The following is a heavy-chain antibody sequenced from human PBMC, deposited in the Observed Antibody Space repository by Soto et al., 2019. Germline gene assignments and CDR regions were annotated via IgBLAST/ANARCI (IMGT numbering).Heavy chain of an antibody. CDR1: GVSVYKSG. J-gene: IGHJ5*02. CDR3: TTDLCQSYYDCWSGSNYWFDT. CDR2: SKDKTAGGCA. V-gene: IGHV3-15*01. Sequence: PCWCMRLSCAACGVSVYKSGMTWVRKTPGKGLEWIGRSKDKTAGGCAGYSSRAKGTFTIVKDDSKNIVYLQMTSLKTEDTGVYYCTTDLCQSYYDCWSGSNYWFDTWGQGTLVTVSS. D-gene: IGHD3-3*01.